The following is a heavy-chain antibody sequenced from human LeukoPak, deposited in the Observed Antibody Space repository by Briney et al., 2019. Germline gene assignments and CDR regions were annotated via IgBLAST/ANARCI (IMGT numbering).Heavy chain of an antibody. Sequence: GGSLRLSCVDSGITFSRYGMSWVRQAPGKGLEWVANIKQDGGEKYYVDSVKGRFTISRDNAKNSLYLQMNSLRVEDTAVYYCARDGRPLDYWGQGTLVTVSS. J-gene: IGHJ4*02. CDR1: GITFSRYG. CDR2: IKQDGGEK. V-gene: IGHV3-7*03. CDR3: ARDGRPLDY.